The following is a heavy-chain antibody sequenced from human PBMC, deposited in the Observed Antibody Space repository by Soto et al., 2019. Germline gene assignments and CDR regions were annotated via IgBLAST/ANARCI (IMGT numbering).Heavy chain of an antibody. V-gene: IGHV3-74*01. D-gene: IGHD2-2*01. CDR1: GFTFSSHW. CDR2: INPDGGIT. CDR3: TREAGYCRRTSCYRRAFDS. J-gene: IGHJ3*02. Sequence: EVQLVESGGDLVQPGGSLRLSCAASGFTFSSHWMHWVRRVPGKGLVWVSHINPDGGITGYADSVKGRFTISRDNAKNTLYLQMNGLRDEDTSVYYCTREAGYCRRTSCYRRAFDSWGQGTMVTVSS.